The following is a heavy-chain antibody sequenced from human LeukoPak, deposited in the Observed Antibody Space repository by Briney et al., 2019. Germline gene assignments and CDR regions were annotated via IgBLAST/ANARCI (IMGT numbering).Heavy chain of an antibody. V-gene: IGHV7-4-1*02. CDR2: ISTNTGNP. D-gene: IGHD3-22*01. CDR1: GYTFTSYA. CDR3: ARDLRVIVFDF. Sequence: ASVKVSCKASGYTFTSYAMNWVRQAPGQGLEWMGWISTNTGNPTYAQGFTGRFVFSMDTSVSTAYLEISSRKAEDTAVYYCARDLRVIVFDFWGQGTMVTVSS. J-gene: IGHJ3*01.